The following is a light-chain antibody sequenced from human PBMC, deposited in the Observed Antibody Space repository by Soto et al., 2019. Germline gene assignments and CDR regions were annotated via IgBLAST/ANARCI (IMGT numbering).Light chain of an antibody. V-gene: IGKV3-20*01. J-gene: IGKJ1*01. CDR1: QSVGSSY. Sequence: EIVLTQSPGTLSLSPGERATLSCRASQSVGSSYLAWYQQKPGQAPRLLIYGASNRATGVPDRFSGSGSGTDFTLTINRLEPEDIAVYYCQEYGRSRTFGQGTKVDSK. CDR3: QEYGRSRT. CDR2: GAS.